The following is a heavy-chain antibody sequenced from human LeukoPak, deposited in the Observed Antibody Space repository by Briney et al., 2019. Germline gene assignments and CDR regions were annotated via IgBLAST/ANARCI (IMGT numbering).Heavy chain of an antibody. Sequence: PSETLSLTCTVSGGSISSYYWSWIRQPPGKGLEWIGEINHSGSTNYNPSLKSRVTISVDTSKNQFSLKLSSVTAADTAVYYCARGSYGDYARDPEVFDYWGQGTLVTVSS. D-gene: IGHD4-17*01. J-gene: IGHJ4*02. CDR1: GGSISSYY. CDR2: INHSGST. CDR3: ARGSYGDYARDPEVFDY. V-gene: IGHV4-34*01.